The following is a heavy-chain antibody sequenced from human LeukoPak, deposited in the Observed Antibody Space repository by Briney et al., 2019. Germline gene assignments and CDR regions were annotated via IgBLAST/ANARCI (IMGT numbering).Heavy chain of an antibody. V-gene: IGHV4-34*01. J-gene: IGHJ4*02. Sequence: SETLSLTCAVYGGSFSGYYWSWIRQPPGKGLEWIGEVNHSGSTYYNPSLKSRVTMSVDTSKNQFSLKLYSVTAADTAVYYCARSSKLGWGIVATITSGFDYWGQGTLVTVSS. CDR2: VNHSGST. D-gene: IGHD5-12*01. CDR3: ARSSKLGWGIVATITSGFDY. CDR1: GGSFSGYY.